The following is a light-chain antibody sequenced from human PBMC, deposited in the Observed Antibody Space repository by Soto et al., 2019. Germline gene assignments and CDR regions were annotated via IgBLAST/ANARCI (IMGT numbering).Light chain of an antibody. CDR3: HQYNNWPPWT. CDR1: HSVSSN. Sequence: IFMTQSPATLSVSPVERATLAWRASHSVSSNLAWYQQKPGQAPRLLIYGASTRATGIPARFSGSGSGTEFTLTISSLLSEDYAVYYCHQYNNWPPWTFGQGTKVDIK. CDR2: GAS. J-gene: IGKJ1*01. V-gene: IGKV3-15*01.